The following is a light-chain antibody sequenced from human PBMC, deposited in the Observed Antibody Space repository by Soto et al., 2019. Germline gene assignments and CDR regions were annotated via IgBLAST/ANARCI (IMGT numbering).Light chain of an antibody. Sequence: QSALTQPASVSGSPGQSITISCTGTSNDIGHYDLVSWCQHHPGKAPQVIIYQVTKRPSGVSDRFSGSKSGTTASLTISGLQAEDETDYYCFSYTSSGTYVFGTGTKVTVL. J-gene: IGLJ1*01. CDR1: SNDIGHYDL. CDR2: QVT. CDR3: FSYTSSGTYV. V-gene: IGLV2-14*02.